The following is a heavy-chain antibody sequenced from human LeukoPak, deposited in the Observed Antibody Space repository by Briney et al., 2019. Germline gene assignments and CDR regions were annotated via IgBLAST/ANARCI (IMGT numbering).Heavy chain of an antibody. V-gene: IGHV3-30*03. CDR3: ARDWHSGSYYGGYFDY. D-gene: IGHD1-26*01. J-gene: IGHJ4*02. Sequence: PGGSLRLSCAASGFTFSSYGMHWVRQAPGKGLEWVAVISYDGSNKYYADSVKGRFTISRDNSKNSVYLQMNSLRAEDTAVYYCARDWHSGSYYGGYFDYWAQGTLVTVSS. CDR1: GFTFSSYG. CDR2: ISYDGSNK.